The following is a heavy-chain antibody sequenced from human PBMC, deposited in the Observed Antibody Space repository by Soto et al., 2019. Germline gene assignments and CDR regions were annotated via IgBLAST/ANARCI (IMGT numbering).Heavy chain of an antibody. V-gene: IGHV2-5*02. CDR2: IYWDDDK. Sequence: QITLKESGPTLVKPTQTLTLTRNFSGFSLTTRGVGVGWIRQPPGKALECLALIYWDDDKRYSPSLQSRLSITKDTSKNQVVLTMTNVDPVYTATYYCAHIPNYYQYDWFDPWGQGTLVSVSS. J-gene: IGHJ5*02. CDR1: GFSLTTRGVG. CDR3: AHIPNYYQYDWFDP. D-gene: IGHD3-16*01.